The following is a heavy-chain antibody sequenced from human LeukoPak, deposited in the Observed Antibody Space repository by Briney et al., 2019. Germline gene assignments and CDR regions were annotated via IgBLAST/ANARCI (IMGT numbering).Heavy chain of an antibody. V-gene: IGHV1-2*02. D-gene: IGHD3-22*01. CDR3: ARDLYYYDSSLDY. CDR1: GYTFTGYY. CDR2: INPNSGGT. J-gene: IGHJ4*02. Sequence: GASVKVSCKASGYTFTGYYMHWVRQAPGQGLEWMGWINPNSGGTNYAQKFQGRVTMTRDTSISTAYMELSRLRSDDTAVYYCARDLYYYDSSLDYWGQGTLVTVSS.